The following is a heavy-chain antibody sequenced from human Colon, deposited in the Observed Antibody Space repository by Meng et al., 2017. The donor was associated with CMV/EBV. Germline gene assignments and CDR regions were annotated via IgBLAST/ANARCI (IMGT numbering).Heavy chain of an antibody. CDR2: ISSSSSYI. D-gene: IGHD3-3*01. V-gene: IGHV3-21*04. CDR3: ARRFFWSSYPYFDY. Sequence: GESLKISCAASGFTFSSYSMNWVRQAPGKGLEWVSSISSSSSYIYYADSVKGRFTISRDNAKNSLYLQMNSLRAEDTAVYYCARRFFWSSYPYFDYWGQGTLVTVSS. CDR1: GFTFSSYS. J-gene: IGHJ4*02.